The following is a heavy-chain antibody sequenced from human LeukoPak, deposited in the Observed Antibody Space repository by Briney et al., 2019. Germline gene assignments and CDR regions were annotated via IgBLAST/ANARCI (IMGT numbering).Heavy chain of an antibody. D-gene: IGHD1-1*01. CDR3: ASGARKPGTRFDY. CDR2: IIPIFGTA. V-gene: IGHV1-69*05. J-gene: IGHJ4*02. Sequence: SSVKVSCKASGGTFSSYAISWVRQAPGQGLEWMGGIIPIFGTANYAQKFQGRVTITTDESTSTAYMELSSLRSEDTAVYYCASGARKPGTRFDYWGQGTLVTVSS. CDR1: GGTFSSYA.